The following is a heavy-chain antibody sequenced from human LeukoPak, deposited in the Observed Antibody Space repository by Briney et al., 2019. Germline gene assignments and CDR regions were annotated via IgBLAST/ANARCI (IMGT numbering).Heavy chain of an antibody. CDR3: ARDRVVVVPRPKGGSDYYYGMDV. CDR2: IYSVGST. D-gene: IGHD2-15*01. V-gene: IGHV3-53*04. J-gene: IGHJ6*02. Sequence: GGSLRLSCAASGFTVSSNYMSGVRQAPGKGLEWVSVIYSVGSTYYADSVKGRFTISRHNSKNTLYLQMNSLRAEDTAVYYCARDRVVVVPRPKGGSDYYYGMDVWGQGTTVTVSS. CDR1: GFTVSSNY.